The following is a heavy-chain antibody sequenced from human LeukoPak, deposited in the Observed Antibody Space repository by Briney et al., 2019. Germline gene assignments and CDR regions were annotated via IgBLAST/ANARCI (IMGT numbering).Heavy chain of an antibody. J-gene: IGHJ3*01. D-gene: IGHD2-2*02. CDR3: AGHSFDTVDAFDV. CDR1: GYSFSTYW. V-gene: IGHV5-51*01. CDR2: IYPGDYDT. Sequence: GESLKISCEGSGYSFSTYWIGWVRQMPGKGLEWMGIIYPGDYDTRYSPSFQGHVTISVDKSISTAYLQWRSLRASDTAMYFCAGHSFDTVDAFDVWGQGTIVTVSA.